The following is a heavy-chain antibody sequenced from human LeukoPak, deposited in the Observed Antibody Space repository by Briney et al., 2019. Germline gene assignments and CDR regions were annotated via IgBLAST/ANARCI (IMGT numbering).Heavy chain of an antibody. J-gene: IGHJ4*02. V-gene: IGHV3-30*18. D-gene: IGHD3-3*01. CDR3: AKELRFLEWLSNYYFDY. CDR1: GFTFSSYW. CDR2: ISYDGSNK. Sequence: GGSLRLSCAASGFTFSSYWMSWVRQAPGKGLEWVAVISYDGSNKYYADSVKGRFTISRDNSKNTLYLQMNSLRAEDTAVYYCAKELRFLEWLSNYYFDYWGQGTLVTVSS.